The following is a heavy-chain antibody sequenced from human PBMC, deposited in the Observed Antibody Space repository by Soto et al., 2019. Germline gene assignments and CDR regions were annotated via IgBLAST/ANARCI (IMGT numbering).Heavy chain of an antibody. CDR2: VSPTGDTV. V-gene: IGHV3-9*01. D-gene: IGHD2-8*01. CDR1: GFRFEQYV. Sequence: VQVVASGGGLVQPGRSLRLSCAVSGFRFEQYVMHWVRQATGKGLGCVSTVSPTGDTVAYADSVEGRFTVSRDNAKDPLYLQMNSLIGDDTASYYWLKDAPNGSTENWCQGTLVTVSS. J-gene: IGHJ4*02. CDR3: LKDAPNGSTEN.